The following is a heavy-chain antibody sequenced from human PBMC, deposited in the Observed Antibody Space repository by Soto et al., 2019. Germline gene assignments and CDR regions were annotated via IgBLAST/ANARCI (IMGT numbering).Heavy chain of an antibody. Sequence: QVQLVESGGGVVQPGRSLRLSCAASGFTFSSYGMHWVRQAPGKGLEWVAVIWYDGSNKYYADSVKGRFTISRDNSKNTLYLQMNSPRAEDTAVYYCAREDYPYYYYGMDVWGQGTTVTVSS. CDR3: AREDYPYYYYGMDV. CDR1: GFTFSSYG. CDR2: IWYDGSNK. J-gene: IGHJ6*02. V-gene: IGHV3-33*01. D-gene: IGHD4-17*01.